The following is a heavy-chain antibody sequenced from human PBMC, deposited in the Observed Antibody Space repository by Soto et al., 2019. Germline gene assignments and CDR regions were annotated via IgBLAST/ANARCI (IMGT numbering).Heavy chain of an antibody. CDR1: GFTFSSYA. Sequence: PGGSLRLSCAASGFTFSSYAMSWVRQAPGKGLEWVSAISGSGGSTYYADSVKGRFTISRGNSKNTLYLQMNSLRAEDTAVYYCANEAVTYYYDSSGNFDYWGQGTLVTVSS. CDR2: ISGSGGST. V-gene: IGHV3-23*01. CDR3: ANEAVTYYYDSSGNFDY. J-gene: IGHJ4*02. D-gene: IGHD3-22*01.